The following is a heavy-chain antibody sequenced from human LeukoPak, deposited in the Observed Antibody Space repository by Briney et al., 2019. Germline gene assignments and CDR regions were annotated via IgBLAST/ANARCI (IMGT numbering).Heavy chain of an antibody. CDR2: IKQDGSEK. Sequence: GGSLTLDCATSGFTFNTYWITLVCQAPGKGLEWVANIKQDGSEKNYVDSVKGRFTISRDNAKNSLSLQLSSLRPEDTAVYYCASVYILREVRYCDCWGQGTLVTVSS. V-gene: IGHV3-7*02. CDR1: GFTFNTYW. CDR3: ASVYILREVRYCDC. D-gene: IGHD2-2*02. J-gene: IGHJ4*02.